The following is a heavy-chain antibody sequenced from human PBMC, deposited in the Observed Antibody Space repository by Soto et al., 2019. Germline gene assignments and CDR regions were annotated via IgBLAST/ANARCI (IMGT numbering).Heavy chain of an antibody. D-gene: IGHD2-8*01. Sequence: QVQLVESGGGVVRPERSLRLSCAASGFTISRYGMHWVRQAPGKGLECVAVIAFDGSKKHYADSVKGRFTISRDNSRTTLYLQMNSLKAEDTALYYCVGNGGYCTATTCPCSYSLDVWGRGTTVIVSS. CDR3: VGNGGYCTATTCPCSYSLDV. CDR1: GFTISRYG. J-gene: IGHJ6*02. CDR2: IAFDGSKK. V-gene: IGHV3-30*03.